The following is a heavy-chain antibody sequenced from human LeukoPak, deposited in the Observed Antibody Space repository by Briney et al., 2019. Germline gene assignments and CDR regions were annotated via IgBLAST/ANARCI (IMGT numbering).Heavy chain of an antibody. CDR1: GGSISSYY. Sequence: SETLSLTCTVSGGSISSYYWSWIRQPPGKGMEWIGYIYYSGSTNYNPSLKSRVTISVDTSKNQFSLKLSSVTAADTAVYYCARGGQQLVPFDYWGQGTLVTVSS. D-gene: IGHD6-13*01. J-gene: IGHJ4*02. CDR3: ARGGQQLVPFDY. CDR2: IYYSGST. V-gene: IGHV4-59*01.